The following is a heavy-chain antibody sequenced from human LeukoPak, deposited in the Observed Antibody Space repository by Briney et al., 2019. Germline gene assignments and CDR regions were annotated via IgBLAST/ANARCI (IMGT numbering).Heavy chain of an antibody. Sequence: PETLSLTCAVYGGSFSGYYWSWIRQPPGKGLEWIGEINHSGSTNYNPSLKSRVTISVDTSKNQFSLKLSSVTAADTAVYYCARHGLGVAAAGHYNWFDPWGQGTLVTVSS. CDR1: GGSFSGYY. D-gene: IGHD6-13*01. J-gene: IGHJ5*02. CDR2: INHSGST. V-gene: IGHV4-34*01. CDR3: ARHGLGVAAAGHYNWFDP.